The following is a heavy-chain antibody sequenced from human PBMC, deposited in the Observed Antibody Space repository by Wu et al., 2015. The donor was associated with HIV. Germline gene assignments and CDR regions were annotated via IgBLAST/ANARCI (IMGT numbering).Heavy chain of an antibody. CDR1: GYTFTSYG. CDR3: ASGRYCGGDCYSGWFDP. Sequence: QVQLVQSGAEVKKPGASVKVSCKASGYTFTSYGISWVRQAPGQGLEWMGWISAYNGNTNYAQKLQGRVTMTTDTSTSTAYMELSSLRSEDTAMYYCASGRYCGGDCYSGWFDPWGQGTLVTVSS. J-gene: IGHJ5*02. D-gene: IGHD2-21*01. CDR2: ISAYNGNT. V-gene: IGHV1-18*01.